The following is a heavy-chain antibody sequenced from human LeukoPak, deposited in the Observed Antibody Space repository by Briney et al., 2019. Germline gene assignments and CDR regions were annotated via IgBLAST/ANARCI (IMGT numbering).Heavy chain of an antibody. Sequence: ASVKVSRKASGYTFTSYDINWVRQATGQGLECMGWMNPNSGNTGYAQKFQGRVTITRNTSISTAYMELSSLRSEDTAIYYCARDVVGAFGTKALDDWGQGTLVTVSA. V-gene: IGHV1-8*03. D-gene: IGHD1-26*01. CDR1: GYTFTSYD. J-gene: IGHJ4*02. CDR3: ARDVVGAFGTKALDD. CDR2: MNPNSGNT.